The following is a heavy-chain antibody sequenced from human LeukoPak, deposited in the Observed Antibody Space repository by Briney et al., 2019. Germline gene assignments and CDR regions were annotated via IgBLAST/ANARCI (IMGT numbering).Heavy chain of an antibody. V-gene: IGHV4-34*01. CDR3: ARRSMTTVVTPDWFDP. D-gene: IGHD4-17*01. CDR1: GGSFSGYY. CDR2: INHSGST. Sequence: SETLSLTCAVYGGSFSGYYWSWIRQPPGKGLEWIGEINHSGSTNYNPPLKSRVTISVDTSKNQFSLKLSSVTAADTAVYYCARRSMTTVVTPDWFDPWGQGTLVTVSS. J-gene: IGHJ5*02.